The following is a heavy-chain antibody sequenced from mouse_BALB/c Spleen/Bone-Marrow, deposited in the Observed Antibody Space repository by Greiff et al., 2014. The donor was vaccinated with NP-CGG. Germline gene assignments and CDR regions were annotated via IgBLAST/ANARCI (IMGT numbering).Heavy chain of an antibody. CDR3: ARWEYYAMDY. CDR1: GFNIKDTY. D-gene: IGHD4-1*01. V-gene: IGHV14-3*02. CDR2: IDPANGNT. J-gene: IGHJ4*01. Sequence: EVQLQQSGAELVKPGASVTLSCTASGFNIKDTYMHWVKQRPEQGLEWIGRIDPANGNTKYDPKFQGKATITADTSSNTAYLQLSSLTSEDTAVYYCARWEYYAMDYWGQGTSVTVSS.